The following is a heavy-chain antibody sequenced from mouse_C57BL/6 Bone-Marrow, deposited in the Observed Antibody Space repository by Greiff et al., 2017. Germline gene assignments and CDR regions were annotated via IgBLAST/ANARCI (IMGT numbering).Heavy chain of an antibody. CDR1: GYTFTSYG. V-gene: IGHV1-81*01. CDR3: ARGGLRRGRYFDY. D-gene: IGHD2-4*01. Sequence: QVQLKESGAELARPGASVKLSCKASGYTFTSYGISWVKQRTGQGLEWIGEIYPRSGNTYYNEKFKGKATLTADKSSSTAYMELRSLTSEDSAVYFCARGGLRRGRYFDYGGQGTTLTVSS. CDR2: IYPRSGNT. J-gene: IGHJ2*01.